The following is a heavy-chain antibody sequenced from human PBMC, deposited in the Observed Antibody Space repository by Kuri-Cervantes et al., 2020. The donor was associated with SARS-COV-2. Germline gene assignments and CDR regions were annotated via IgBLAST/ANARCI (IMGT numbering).Heavy chain of an antibody. CDR1: GVSISSGGYY. CDR2: IYYSAST. D-gene: IGHD3-3*01. J-gene: IGHJ6*02. Sequence: SETLSLTCTVSGVSISSGGYYWSWIRPHPGKGLEWIGYIYYSASTYYNPSLKRRVTISVDTSKNQFSLKLSSVTAADTAVYYCARAGVGDFWSGYYGMDVWGQGTTVTVSS. CDR3: ARAGVGDFWSGYYGMDV. V-gene: IGHV4-31*03.